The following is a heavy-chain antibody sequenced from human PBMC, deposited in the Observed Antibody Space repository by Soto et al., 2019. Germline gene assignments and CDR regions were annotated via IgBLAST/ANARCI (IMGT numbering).Heavy chain of an antibody. J-gene: IGHJ4*02. CDR2: INWNGGST. Sequence: EVQLVKSGGGVVRPGGSLRLSCAASGFTFDDYGMSRVRQAPGKGLEWVSGINWNGGSTGYADSVKGRFTISRDNAKNSLYLQMNSLRAEDTALYYCARGHEGSSGYYFDYWGQGTLVTVSS. CDR3: ARGHEGSSGYYFDY. D-gene: IGHD3-22*01. CDR1: GFTFDDYG. V-gene: IGHV3-20*04.